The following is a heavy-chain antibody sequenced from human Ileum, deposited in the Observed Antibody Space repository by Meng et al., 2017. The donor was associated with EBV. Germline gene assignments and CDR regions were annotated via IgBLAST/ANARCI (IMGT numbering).Heavy chain of an antibody. CDR2: ISTNTGNP. J-gene: IGHJ4*02. Sequence: VQLVQPESALKQPGASVTVSCKASGYTFHRNAINWVRQAPGQGLEWMGWISTNTGNPTYAQGFAGRFVFSLDTSVSTAYLQISGLKAEDTAIYYCARDSGYTRSWSGDYWGQGTLVTVSS. V-gene: IGHV7-4-1*02. CDR1: GYTFHRNA. CDR3: ARDSGYTRSWSGDY. D-gene: IGHD6-13*01.